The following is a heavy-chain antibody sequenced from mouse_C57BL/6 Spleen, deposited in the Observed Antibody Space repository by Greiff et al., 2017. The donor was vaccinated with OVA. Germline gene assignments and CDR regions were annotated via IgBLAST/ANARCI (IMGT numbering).Heavy chain of an antibody. CDR2: INPNNGGT. J-gene: IGHJ2*01. V-gene: IGHV1-26*01. D-gene: IGHD1-1*01. CDR1: GYTFTDYY. CDR3: ARGDYGSSYVFDY. Sequence: EVQLQQSGPELVKPGASVKISCKASGYTFTDYYMNWVKQSHGKSLEWIGDINPNNGGTSYNQKFKGKATLTVDKSSSTAYMELRSLASEDSAVYYCARGDYGSSYVFDYWGQGTTLTVSS.